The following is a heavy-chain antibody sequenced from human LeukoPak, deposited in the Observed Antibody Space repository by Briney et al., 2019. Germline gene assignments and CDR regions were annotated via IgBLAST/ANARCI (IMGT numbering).Heavy chain of an antibody. CDR3: ARLSGGSPVEYFDY. CDR2: IYTSGST. CDR1: GGSLSSYY. Sequence: PSETLSLTCTVSGGSLSSYYWSWIRQPAGKGLEWIGRIYTSGSTNYNPSLKSRVTMSVDTSKNQFSLKLSSVTAADTAVYYCARLSGGSPVEYFDYWGQGTLVTVSS. V-gene: IGHV4-4*07. D-gene: IGHD1-26*01. J-gene: IGHJ4*02.